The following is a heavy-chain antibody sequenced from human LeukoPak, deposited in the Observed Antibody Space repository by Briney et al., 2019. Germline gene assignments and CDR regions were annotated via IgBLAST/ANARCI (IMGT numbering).Heavy chain of an antibody. Sequence: GGSLRLSCAASGFTLSNYAMSWVRQAPGKGLEWVSTIDVTTGGSYYADSVKGRFTISRDTFQNTLYLQLNSLRVDDTAIYYWAKGYYYQPYFWGQGTLVTVSS. CDR1: GFTLSNYA. CDR3: AKGYYYQPYF. J-gene: IGHJ4*02. V-gene: IGHV3-23*01. CDR2: IDVTTGGS. D-gene: IGHD2-2*01.